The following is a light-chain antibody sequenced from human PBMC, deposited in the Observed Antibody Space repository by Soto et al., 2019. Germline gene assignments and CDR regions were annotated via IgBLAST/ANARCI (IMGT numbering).Light chain of an antibody. CDR2: EVN. CDR1: SSXXXAYDY. J-gene: IGLJ3*02. Sequence: QSALTQPPSASGSPGQSVTISCTGTSSXXXAYDYVCWYQXXXGKAPKLMIYEVNKRPSGVPDRFSGSKSGNTASLTVSGXQAGDEADYYCSSFAAXDNVVXGGGTKLTVL. V-gene: IGLV2-8*01. CDR3: SSFAAXDNVV.